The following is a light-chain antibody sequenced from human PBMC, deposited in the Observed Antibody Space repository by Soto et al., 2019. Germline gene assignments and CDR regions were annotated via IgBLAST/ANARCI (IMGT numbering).Light chain of an antibody. Sequence: DIVLTQTRLSSPVTLGQPASISCRSSQSLVHIDGNTYFNWLQQRPGQPARLLIYKNSNRFPGVPDRFSGSGAGTDFTLKISRVEAEDVGVYYCMQATQSYTFGQGTRLEIK. J-gene: IGKJ2*01. CDR3: MQATQSYT. V-gene: IGKV2-24*01. CDR2: KNS. CDR1: QSLVHIDGNTY.